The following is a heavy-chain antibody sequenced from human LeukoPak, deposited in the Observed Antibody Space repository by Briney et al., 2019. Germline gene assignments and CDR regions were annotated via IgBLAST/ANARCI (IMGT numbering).Heavy chain of an antibody. V-gene: IGHV1-69*05. CDR1: GGTFSSYA. J-gene: IGHJ4*02. CDR2: IIPIFGTA. D-gene: IGHD6-19*01. CDR3: ARALESSGWYGGTDY. Sequence: SVKVSCKASGGTFSSYAISWVRRAPGQGLEWMGRIIPIFGTANYAQKFQGRVTITTDESTSTAYMELSSLRSEDTAVYYCARALESSGWYGGTDYWGQGTLVTVSS.